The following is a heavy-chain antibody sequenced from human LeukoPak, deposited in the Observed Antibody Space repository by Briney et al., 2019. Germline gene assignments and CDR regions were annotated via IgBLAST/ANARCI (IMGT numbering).Heavy chain of an antibody. CDR2: ISYSGGSK. Sequence: GGSLRLSCAASGFTFSSYDMSWVRQAPGKGLEWVSAISYSGGSKYYADSVKGRFTISRDNSKNTLYLQMNSLRAEDTAVYYCAKDGRGDYGGPNNWFGPWGQGTLVTVSP. CDR1: GFTFSSYD. CDR3: AKDGRGDYGGPNNWFGP. V-gene: IGHV3-23*01. J-gene: IGHJ5*02. D-gene: IGHD4-17*01.